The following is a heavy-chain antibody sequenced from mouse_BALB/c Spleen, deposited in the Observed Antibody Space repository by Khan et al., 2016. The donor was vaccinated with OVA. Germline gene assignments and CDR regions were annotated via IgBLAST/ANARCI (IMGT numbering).Heavy chain of an antibody. CDR1: GYSITSGYA. D-gene: IGHD1-1*01. J-gene: IGHJ4*01. V-gene: IGHV3-2*02. Sequence: EVQLQESGPGLVKPSQSLSLTCTVTGYSITSGYAWNWIRQFPGNKLEWMGYISYSGIPSYNPSLRSRISITRDTSKNQFFLQLNSVTTEDTATYYCARKNYYGYAMDYWGQGTSGTVSS. CDR2: ISYSGIP. CDR3: ARKNYYGYAMDY.